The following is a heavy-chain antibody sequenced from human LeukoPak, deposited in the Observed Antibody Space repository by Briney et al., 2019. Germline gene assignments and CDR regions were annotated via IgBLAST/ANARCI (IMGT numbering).Heavy chain of an antibody. CDR2: ISWNSVNI. D-gene: IGHD3-22*01. Sequence: PGGSLRLSCAASGFTLDDYAMHWVRQAPGKGLEWVSGISWNSVNIGYAESVKGRFTISRDNAKNSLYLQMNSLRAEDMALYYCAKGTMIVVAVGDYFDYWGQGTLVTVSS. CDR1: GFTLDDYA. V-gene: IGHV3-9*03. CDR3: AKGTMIVVAVGDYFDY. J-gene: IGHJ4*02.